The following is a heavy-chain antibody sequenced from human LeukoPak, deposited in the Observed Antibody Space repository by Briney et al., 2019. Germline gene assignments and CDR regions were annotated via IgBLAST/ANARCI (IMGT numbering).Heavy chain of an antibody. J-gene: IGHJ5*02. CDR3: AREFKKKQGIDP. CDR2: MNPNTGRT. CDR1: RYTFSSYD. Sequence: ASVKVSCKASRYTFSSYDINWVREAAGQGLEWMGWMNPNTGRTGFAQKFQGRLTMTRDTSISTAYMELSRLRSDDTAVYYCAREFKKKQGIDPWGQGTLVTVSS. V-gene: IGHV1-8*01.